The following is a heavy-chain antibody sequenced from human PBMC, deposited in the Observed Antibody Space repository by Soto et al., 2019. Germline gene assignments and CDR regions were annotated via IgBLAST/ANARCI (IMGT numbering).Heavy chain of an antibody. J-gene: IGHJ4*02. CDR3: AKIPPGYSYGYFYFDY. V-gene: IGHV3-23*01. CDR2: ISGSGGST. Sequence: GGSLRLSCAGSGFTFSGHCMSWVRQAPGKGLEWVSAISGSGGSTYYGDSVKGRFTISRDNSKNTLYLQMNSLRAEDTAVYYCAKIPPGYSYGYFYFDYWGQGTLVTVSS. CDR1: GFTFSGHC. D-gene: IGHD5-18*01.